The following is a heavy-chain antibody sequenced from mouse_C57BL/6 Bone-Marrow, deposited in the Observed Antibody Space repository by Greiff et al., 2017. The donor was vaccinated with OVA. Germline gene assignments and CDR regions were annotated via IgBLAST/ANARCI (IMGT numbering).Heavy chain of an antibody. D-gene: IGHD4-1*01. J-gene: IGHJ2*01. CDR3: ARGLVYY. CDR1: GYTFTDYY. Sequence: EVQLQQSGPELVKPGASVKISCKASGYTFTDYYMNWVKQSHGKSLEWIGDINPNNGGTSYNQKFKGKATLTVDKSSSTAYMELRSLTSEDSAVYYCARGLVYYWGQGTTLTVSS. CDR2: INPNNGGT. V-gene: IGHV1-26*01.